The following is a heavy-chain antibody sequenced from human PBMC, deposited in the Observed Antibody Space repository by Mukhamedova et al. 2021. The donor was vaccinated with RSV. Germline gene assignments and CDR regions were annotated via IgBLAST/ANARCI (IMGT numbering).Heavy chain of an antibody. D-gene: IGHD3-3*01. CDR2: ST. J-gene: IGHJ6*02. V-gene: IGHV4-39*07. CDR3: ARERITIFGVVTNYYYYGMDA. Sequence: STYYNPSLKSRVTISVDTSKNQFSLKLSSVTAADTAVYYCARERITIFGVVTNYYYYGMDARPPRTTVTVSS.